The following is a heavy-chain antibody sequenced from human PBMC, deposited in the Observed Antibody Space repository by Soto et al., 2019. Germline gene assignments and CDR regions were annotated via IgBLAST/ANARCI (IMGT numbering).Heavy chain of an antibody. CDR3: TRLGLEAYVY. CDR1: GFTFSGSA. D-gene: IGHD2-8*01. Sequence: EVQLVESGGGLVQPGGSLKLSCAASGFTFSGSAMHWVRQASGKGLEWVGRIRSKANSYATAYAASVKGRVTISRDDSKNTADLQLNSLKTEDEDVYYCTRLGLEAYVYSGQETMDTDSS. CDR2: IRSKANSYAT. J-gene: IGHJ4*02. V-gene: IGHV3-73*02.